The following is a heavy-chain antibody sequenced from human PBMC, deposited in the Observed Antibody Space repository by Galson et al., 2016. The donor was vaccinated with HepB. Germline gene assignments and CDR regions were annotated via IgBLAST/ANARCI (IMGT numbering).Heavy chain of an antibody. V-gene: IGHV3-30*18. CDR3: AKVPSMVRGF. D-gene: IGHD3-10*01. CDR2: ISYDGSYS. J-gene: IGHJ3*01. CDR1: GFSFSTYA. Sequence: SLRLSCAASGFSFSTYAMHWVRQAPGKGLEWVALISYDGSYSSYADSVKGRFTISRDNSKKTLYLQMNSLRAEDTAVYYCAKVPSMVRGFWGQGAMVPVPS.